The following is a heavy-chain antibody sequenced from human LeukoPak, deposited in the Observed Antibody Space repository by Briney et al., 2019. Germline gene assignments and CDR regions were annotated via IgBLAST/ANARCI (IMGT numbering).Heavy chain of an antibody. CDR3: ARPLSNNFDY. J-gene: IGHJ4*02. V-gene: IGHV3-21*01. CDR1: GFTFSSYS. D-gene: IGHD6-13*01. Sequence: PGGSLRLSCAASGFTFSSYSMNWVRQAPGKGVEWVSSISSSSSYIYYADSVKGRFTISRDNAKKSLDVQMNSLRGEDTAVFYCARPLSNNFDYWGQGTLVTVSS. CDR2: ISSSSSYI.